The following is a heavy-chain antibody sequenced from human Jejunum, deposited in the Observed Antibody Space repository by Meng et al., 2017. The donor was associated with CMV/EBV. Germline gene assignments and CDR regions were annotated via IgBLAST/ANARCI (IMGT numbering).Heavy chain of an antibody. CDR3: ARDHSNYKDYYYYGMDV. V-gene: IGHV4-59*01. CDR2: IYYSGST. D-gene: IGHD4-11*01. J-gene: IGHJ6*02. CDR1: GSISRYY. Sequence: GSISRYYWSGIRQPPGKGLEWIGYIYYSGSTNYNPSLKSRVTISVGTSKSQFSLKLSSVTAADTAVYYCARDHSNYKDYYYYGMDVWGQGTTVTVSS.